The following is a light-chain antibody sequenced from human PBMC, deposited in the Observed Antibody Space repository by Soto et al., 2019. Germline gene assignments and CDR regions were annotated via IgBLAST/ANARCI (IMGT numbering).Light chain of an antibody. CDR1: QSVSSN. J-gene: IGKJ1*01. CDR2: GAS. CDR3: QQYNNWPQT. V-gene: IGKV3-15*01. Sequence: EIVMTQSPATLSVSPGERATLSCRASQSVSSNLAWYQQKPGQAPRLLIYGASTRATGIPARFSGSGPGTEFTLTISSLQSEDFAVYYCQQYNNWPQTFGQGTKVGIK.